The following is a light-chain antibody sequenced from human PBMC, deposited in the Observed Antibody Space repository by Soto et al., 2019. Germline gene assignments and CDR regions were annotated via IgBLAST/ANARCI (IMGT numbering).Light chain of an antibody. CDR2: GAS. CDR1: QSVSSN. Sequence: EVVMTQSPATLSVSPGERAILSCRASQSVSSNLAWYQHKPGQAPRLLIYGASTRAAGIPDRFSGSGSGTEFTLTISILQSEDFAVYYCQRFNDWPFTFGQGTRLEMK. V-gene: IGKV3-15*01. J-gene: IGKJ2*01. CDR3: QRFNDWPFT.